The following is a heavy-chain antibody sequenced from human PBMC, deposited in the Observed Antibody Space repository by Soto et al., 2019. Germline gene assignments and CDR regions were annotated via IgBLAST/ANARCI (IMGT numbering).Heavy chain of an antibody. CDR3: ARDKYNWTNFYYYGMDV. Sequence: SGGSLRLSCAASGFTFSSYDMHWVRQTTGKGLEWISAIGTAGETYYPGSVKGRFTISRENAKNSLYLQINSLRAGDTAVYYCARDKYNWTNFYYYGMDVWGPGTTVTVSS. V-gene: IGHV3-13*01. CDR1: GFTFSSYD. J-gene: IGHJ6*02. CDR2: IGTAGET. D-gene: IGHD1-20*01.